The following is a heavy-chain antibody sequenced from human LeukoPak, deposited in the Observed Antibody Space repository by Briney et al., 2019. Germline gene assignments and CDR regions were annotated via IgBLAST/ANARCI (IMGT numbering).Heavy chain of an antibody. CDR2: MNPNSGNT. D-gene: IGHD2-15*01. CDR3: ARGRAGGISRYCSGGSCLPRGCWFDP. J-gene: IGHJ5*02. CDR1: GYTFTSYD. Sequence: ASVKVSCKASGYTFTSYDINWVRQATGQGLEWMGWMNPNSGNTGYAQKFQGRVTMTRNTSISTAYMELSSLRSEDTAVYYCARGRAGGISRYCSGGSCLPRGCWFDPWGQGTLVTVSS. V-gene: IGHV1-8*01.